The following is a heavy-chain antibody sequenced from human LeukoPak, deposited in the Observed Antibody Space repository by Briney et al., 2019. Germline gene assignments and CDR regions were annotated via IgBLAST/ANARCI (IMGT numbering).Heavy chain of an antibody. CDR3: ARSRADSVRGVTIGDLDY. V-gene: IGHV4-34*01. CDR2: INHSGST. J-gene: IGHJ4*02. CDR1: GGSFSGYY. Sequence: SGTLSLTCAVYGGSFSGYYWSWIRQPPGKGLEWIGEINHSGSTNYNPSLKSRVTISVDTSKNQFSLKLSSVTAADTAVYHCARSRADSVRGVTIGDLDYWGQGTLVTVSS. D-gene: IGHD3-10*01.